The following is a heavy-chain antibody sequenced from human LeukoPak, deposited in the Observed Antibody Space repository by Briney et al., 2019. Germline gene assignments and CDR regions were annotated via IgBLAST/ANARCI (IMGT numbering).Heavy chain of an antibody. J-gene: IGHJ5*02. Sequence: SETLSLTCTVSGGSISSYYWSWIRQPPGKGLEWIGYIYYSGSTNYNPSLKSRVTISVDTSKNQFSLKLSSVTAADTAVYYCARARADNWFDPWVQGTLVTVSS. CDR3: ARARADNWFDP. CDR1: GGSISSYY. V-gene: IGHV4-59*01. CDR2: IYYSGST.